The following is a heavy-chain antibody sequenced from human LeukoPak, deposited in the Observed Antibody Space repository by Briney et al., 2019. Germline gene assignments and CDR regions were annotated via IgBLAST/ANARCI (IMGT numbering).Heavy chain of an antibody. Sequence: GGSLRLSCVASGFTFSIYGIHWVRQAPGKGLEWVAFIRYDGSDKYYADSVKGRFTISRDNSKNTVDLQMNSLRAEDTAVYYCAKDHSSSSLYYMDVWGKGTTVTVSS. CDR2: IRYDGSDK. CDR1: GFTFSIYG. CDR3: AKDHSSSSLYYMDV. J-gene: IGHJ6*03. D-gene: IGHD6-6*01. V-gene: IGHV3-30*02.